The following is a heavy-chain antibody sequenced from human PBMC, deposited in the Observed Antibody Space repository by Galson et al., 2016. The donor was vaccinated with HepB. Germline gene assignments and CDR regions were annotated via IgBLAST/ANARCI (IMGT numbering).Heavy chain of an antibody. D-gene: IGHD3-9*01. V-gene: IGHV3-23*01. CDR1: GFTFSRFA. CDR3: AKDGILPGYYPDAFDF. J-gene: IGHJ3*01. Sequence: SLRLSCAASGFTFSRFAMSWVRQVPGMGLEWVATVSGTGTGTYYADSVKGRFSISRDNSNDTLYLDMNRLRADDSAAYFCAKDGILPGYYPDAFDFWGQETRVLVSP. CDR2: VSGTGTGT.